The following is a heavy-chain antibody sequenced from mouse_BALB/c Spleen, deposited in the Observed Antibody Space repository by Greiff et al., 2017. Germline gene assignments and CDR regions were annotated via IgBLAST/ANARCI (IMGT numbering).Heavy chain of an antibody. V-gene: IGHV1-5*01. CDR2: IYPGNSDT. CDR3: TRGIYGPWFAY. J-gene: IGHJ3*01. CDR1: GYSFTSYW. D-gene: IGHD1-1*02. Sequence: DVKLQESGTVLARPGASVKMSCKASGYSFTSYWMHWVKQRPGQGLEWIGAIYPGNSDTSYNQKFKGKAKLTAVTSASTAYMELSSLTNEDSAVYYCTRGIYGPWFAYWGQGTLVNVSA.